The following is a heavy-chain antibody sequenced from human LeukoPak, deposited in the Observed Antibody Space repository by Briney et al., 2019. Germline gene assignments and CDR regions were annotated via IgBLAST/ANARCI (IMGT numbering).Heavy chain of an antibody. V-gene: IGHV1-69*01. CDR3: ASRQAGDFWSGYYR. J-gene: IGHJ5*02. CDR2: IIPIFGTA. D-gene: IGHD3-3*01. Sequence: SVKVSCKASGGTFSSYAISWVRQAPGQGLEWMGGIIPIFGTANYAQKFQGRVTITADESTSTAYMELSSLRSEDTAVYYCASRQAGDFWSGYYRWGQGTLVAVSS. CDR1: GGTFSSYA.